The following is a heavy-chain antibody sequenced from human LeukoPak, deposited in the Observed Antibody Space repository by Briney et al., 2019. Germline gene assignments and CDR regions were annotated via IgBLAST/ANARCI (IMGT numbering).Heavy chain of an antibody. CDR2: IYASGST. J-gene: IGHJ3*02. Sequence: SETLSLTCTVSGGSISRGSYFWSWIRQPAGKGLEWIGRIYASGSTNYNPSLKSRVTMSVDTSKNQFSLKLSSVTAADTAVYYCAREVRGAFDIWGQGTMVTVSS. CDR3: AREVRGAFDI. V-gene: IGHV4-61*02. D-gene: IGHD2-2*01. CDR1: GGSISRGSYF.